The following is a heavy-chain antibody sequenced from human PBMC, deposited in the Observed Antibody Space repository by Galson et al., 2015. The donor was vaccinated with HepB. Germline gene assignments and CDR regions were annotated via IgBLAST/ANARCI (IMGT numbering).Heavy chain of an antibody. CDR2: IWYDGSNK. V-gene: IGHV3-33*08. CDR1: GFTFSSYG. Sequence: SLRLSCAASGFTFSSYGMHWVRQAPGKGLEWVAVIWYDGSNKYYADSVKGRFTISSDNFKKMVYLQMNSLRAEDTAVYYCARDRVLRSLGYWYFDRWGRGTLVTVSS. CDR3: ARDRVLRSLGYWYFDR. J-gene: IGHJ2*01. D-gene: IGHD4-17*01.